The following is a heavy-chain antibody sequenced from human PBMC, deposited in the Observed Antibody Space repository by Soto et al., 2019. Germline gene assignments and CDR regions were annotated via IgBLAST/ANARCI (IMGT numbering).Heavy chain of an antibody. CDR1: GGTFSTDS. J-gene: IGHJ1*01. D-gene: IGHD2-15*01. CDR2: INPLFRTP. Sequence: QVQLVQSEAEVKKPGSSVKISCKSSGGTFSTDSITWVRQAPGQGLEWLGGINPLFRTPTYAQRFQGRVTIPADESTSAAYLEGRGLTPQATAVNFCARGVASSHWGQGTLVTVSS. CDR3: ARGVASSH. V-gene: IGHV1-69*01.